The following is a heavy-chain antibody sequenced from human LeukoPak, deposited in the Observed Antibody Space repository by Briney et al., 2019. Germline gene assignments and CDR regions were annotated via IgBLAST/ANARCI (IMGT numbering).Heavy chain of an antibody. J-gene: IGHJ4*02. D-gene: IGHD4-17*01. Sequence: GGSLRLSCVASGFTFSSYGMTWVRQSPGKGLEWVSGISVSGGSTFYADSVKGRFTISRDNSKNTLYLQMNSLRAEDTAIYDCAKCYTVTGNYFGYWGQGTLVTVSS. V-gene: IGHV3-23*01. CDR3: AKCYTVTGNYFGY. CDR1: GFTFSSYG. CDR2: ISVSGGST.